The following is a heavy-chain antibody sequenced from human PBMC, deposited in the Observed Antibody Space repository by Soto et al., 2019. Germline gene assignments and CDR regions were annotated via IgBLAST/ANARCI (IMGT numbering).Heavy chain of an antibody. D-gene: IGHD3-10*01. V-gene: IGHV3-15*01. CDR3: TTDWFKYYYGSGSYYKEDAFDI. CDR1: GFTFSNAW. Sequence: GGSLRLSCAASGFTFSNAWMSWVRQAPGKGLEWVGRIKSKTDGGTTDYAAPVKGRFTISRDDSKNTLYLQMNSLKTEDTAVYYCTTDWFKYYYGSGSYYKEDAFDIWGQGTMVTVSS. CDR2: IKSKTDGGTT. J-gene: IGHJ3*02.